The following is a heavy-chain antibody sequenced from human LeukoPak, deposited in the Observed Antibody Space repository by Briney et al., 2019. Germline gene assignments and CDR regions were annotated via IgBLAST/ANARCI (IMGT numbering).Heavy chain of an antibody. CDR3: ARDLQGDY. V-gene: IGHV4-59*11. Sequence: SETLSHTCTVSGGSISSHYWSWIRQPPGKGLEWIGYIYYSGSTNYNPSLKSRVTISVDTSKNQFSLKLSSVTAADTSVYYSARDLQGDYWGQGTLVNVSS. CDR1: GGSISSHY. CDR2: IYYSGST. J-gene: IGHJ4*02.